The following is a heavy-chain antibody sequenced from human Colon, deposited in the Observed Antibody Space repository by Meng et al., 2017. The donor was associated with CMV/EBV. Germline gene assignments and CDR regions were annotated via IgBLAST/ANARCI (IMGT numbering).Heavy chain of an antibody. Sequence: ASGYSFDRYAVHWVRQAPGQGLEWMGWIDTNTGDPTYAQGFTGRFVFSLDASVRTTYLEISNLKAEDTAVYYCAKDGDGFNRKRFDHWGQGSLVTVSS. CDR1: GYSFDRYA. D-gene: IGHD5-24*01. CDR3: AKDGDGFNRKRFDH. CDR2: IDTNTGDP. J-gene: IGHJ4*02. V-gene: IGHV7-4-1*02.